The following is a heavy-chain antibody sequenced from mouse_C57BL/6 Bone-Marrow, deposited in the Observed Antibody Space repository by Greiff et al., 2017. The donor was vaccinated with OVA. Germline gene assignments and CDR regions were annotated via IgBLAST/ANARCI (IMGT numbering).Heavy chain of an antibody. CDR1: GFTFSNYW. V-gene: IGHV6-3*01. CDR3: TAVITTVVATDAMDY. J-gene: IGHJ4*01. Sequence: EVKLMESGGGLVQPGGSMKLSCVASGFTFSNYWMNWVRQSPEKGLEWVAQIRLKSDNYATHYAESVKGRFTISRDDSKSSVYLQMNNLRAEDTGIYYCTAVITTVVATDAMDYWGQGTSVTVSS. CDR2: IRLKSDNYAT. D-gene: IGHD1-1*01.